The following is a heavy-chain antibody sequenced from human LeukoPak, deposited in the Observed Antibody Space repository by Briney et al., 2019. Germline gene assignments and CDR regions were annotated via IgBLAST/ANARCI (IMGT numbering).Heavy chain of an antibody. D-gene: IGHD3-22*01. CDR1: GSSINSVYS. CDR3: ASYKTYYDSSGNPFDY. CDR2: IYHNGNT. J-gene: IGHJ4*02. V-gene: IGHV4-38-2*02. Sequence: SETLSLTCTVFGSSINSVYSWGWIRQPPGKGLECIGSIYHNGNTYYNSSLKSRVTISVHTSENQFSLKLSSVTAADTAVYYCASYKTYYDSSGNPFDYWGQGTLVTVSS.